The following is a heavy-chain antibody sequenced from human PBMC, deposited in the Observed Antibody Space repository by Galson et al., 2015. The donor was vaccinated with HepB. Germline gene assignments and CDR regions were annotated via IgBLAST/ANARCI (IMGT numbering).Heavy chain of an antibody. D-gene: IGHD4-17*01. CDR1: GFTLRNYA. J-gene: IGHJ4*02. V-gene: IGHV3-30*03. Sequence: SLRLSCAASGFTLRNYAMHWVRQAPGKGLEWVALMSYDGINKYYADSGKGRFTVSRDSSKNTLYLQMNSLRPYDTALYYCATPKHVTTYTPFDYWGQGTLVTVSS. CDR2: MSYDGINK. CDR3: ATPKHVTTYTPFDY.